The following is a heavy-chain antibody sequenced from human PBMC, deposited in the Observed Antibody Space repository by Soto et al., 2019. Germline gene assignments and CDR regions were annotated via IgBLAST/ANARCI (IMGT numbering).Heavy chain of an antibody. CDR3: ARVVILVPTASTHYYYHMDV. Sequence: QVQLVQSGAEVRKPGSSVTVSCKASGGTFSNYAISWVRQAPGQGLEWMGGIIPIVGTGSYAQKFQGRVTITADDPTTTAYMELSSLRFEDTAVYYCARVVILVPTASTHYYYHMDVWRPGPTVTVSS. CDR2: IIPIVGTG. J-gene: IGHJ6*02. CDR1: GGTFSNYA. D-gene: IGHD2-2*01. V-gene: IGHV1-69*01.